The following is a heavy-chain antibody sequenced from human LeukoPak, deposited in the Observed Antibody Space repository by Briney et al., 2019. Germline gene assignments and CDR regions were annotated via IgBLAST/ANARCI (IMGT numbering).Heavy chain of an antibody. Sequence: QPGGSLRLSCAASGFTFSSYGMHWVRQAPGKGLEWVAVMWYDGSNKYYADSVKGRFTISRDDSKNTLYLQMNSLRAEDTAVYYCARDSSGYEDLDYWGQGTLVTVSS. CDR1: GFTFSSYG. J-gene: IGHJ4*02. CDR2: MWYDGSNK. D-gene: IGHD3-22*01. V-gene: IGHV3-33*01. CDR3: ARDSSGYEDLDY.